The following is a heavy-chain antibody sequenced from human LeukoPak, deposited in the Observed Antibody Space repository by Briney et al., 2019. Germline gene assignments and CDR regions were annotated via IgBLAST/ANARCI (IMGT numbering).Heavy chain of an antibody. Sequence: PGGSLRLSCAASGFTFSSYGMHWVRQAPGKGLEWVAFIRYDGSNKYYADSVKGRFTISRDNSKNTLYLQMNSLRAEDTAVYYCAKDGLSGYCSSTSCYTDAFDIWGQGTMVTVSS. V-gene: IGHV3-30*02. J-gene: IGHJ3*02. CDR1: GFTFSSYG. CDR3: AKDGLSGYCSSTSCYTDAFDI. CDR2: IRYDGSNK. D-gene: IGHD2-2*02.